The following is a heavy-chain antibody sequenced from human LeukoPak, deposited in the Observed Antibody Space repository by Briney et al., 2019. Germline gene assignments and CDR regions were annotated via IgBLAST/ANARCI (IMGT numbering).Heavy chain of an antibody. Sequence: ASVKVSCKACGYTFTGYYMHWVRQAPGQGLEWMGWINPNSGGTNYQGRVTMTRDTSISTAYMELSRLSFDDTAVYYCARGYSYGSADYWGQGTLVTVSS. CDR2: INPNSGGT. CDR3: ARGYSYGSADY. J-gene: IGHJ4*02. D-gene: IGHD5-18*01. CDR1: GYTFTGYY. V-gene: IGHV1-2*02.